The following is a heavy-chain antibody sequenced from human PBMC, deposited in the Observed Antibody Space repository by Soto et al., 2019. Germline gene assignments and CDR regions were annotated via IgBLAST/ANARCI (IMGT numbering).Heavy chain of an antibody. D-gene: IGHD2-15*01. CDR1: GFTVSSKY. CDR3: ARDDILCSGGSCYGVPMDV. Sequence: EVQLVESGGGLVQHGGSLRLSCAASGFTVSSKYMSWVRQAPGKGLEWVSLIQSGGTTYYADSVKGRFTISRDSSKNMLHLQMDSLRAEDTAVYYCARDDILCSGGSCYGVPMDVLGKGTTVTVSS. CDR2: IQSGGTT. J-gene: IGHJ6*03. V-gene: IGHV3-66*01.